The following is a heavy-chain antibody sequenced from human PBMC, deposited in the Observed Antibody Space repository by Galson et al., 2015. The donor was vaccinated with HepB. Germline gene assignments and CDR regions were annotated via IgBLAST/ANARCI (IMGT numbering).Heavy chain of an antibody. CDR3: ARSPSAAY. CDR1: GFTFTAYW. D-gene: IGHD6-25*01. Sequence: SLRLSCAASGFTFTAYWMIWVRQAPGKGLEWVANISQDGSEKYHVDSVKGRFTISRDNAKNSLFLQMNSLRVEDTAVYYCARSPSAAYWGQGTLVTVSS. CDR2: ISQDGSEK. J-gene: IGHJ4*02. V-gene: IGHV3-7*03.